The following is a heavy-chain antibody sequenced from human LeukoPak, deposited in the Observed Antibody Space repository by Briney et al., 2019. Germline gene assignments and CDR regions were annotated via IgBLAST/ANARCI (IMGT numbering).Heavy chain of an antibody. D-gene: IGHD2/OR15-2a*01. J-gene: IGHJ4*02. CDR1: GGSISSYY. CDR2: ISDIGSI. CDR3: AGHHPRNTVDF. Sequence: SETLSLTCTVSGGSISSYYWSWIRQPPGKGLEWIAYISDIGSINSNPYLKSRVTISLDTSKNPFSLKLSSVTAADTAVYYCAGHHPRNTVDFWGQGTLVTVSS. V-gene: IGHV4-59*08.